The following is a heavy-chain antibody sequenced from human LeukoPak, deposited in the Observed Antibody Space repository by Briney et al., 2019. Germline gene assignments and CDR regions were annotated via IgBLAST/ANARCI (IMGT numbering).Heavy chain of an antibody. CDR2: VSRSGST. J-gene: IGHJ4*02. Sequence: SETLSLTCTVSGGSISTNNWWTWVRQPPGMALEWIGEVSRSGSTNYNPSLKSRVTLSLDEAKNHVSLQLTSLTAADTAVYYCAGLVGRYSSGLYYYYFDYWGQGTLVTVSS. D-gene: IGHD3-22*01. V-gene: IGHV4-4*02. CDR3: AGLVGRYSSGLYYYYFDY. CDR1: GGSISTNNW.